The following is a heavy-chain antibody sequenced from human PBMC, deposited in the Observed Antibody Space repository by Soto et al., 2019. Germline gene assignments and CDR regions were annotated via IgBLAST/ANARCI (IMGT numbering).Heavy chain of an antibody. V-gene: IGHV3-9*01. J-gene: IGHJ5*02. CDR2: ISWNSNTI. Sequence: RHWCGAAGVTFVNYAMHWVRQAPGKGLEWVSGISWNSNTIAYADSVKGRFTISRDNAKNSLYLQMNSLSAEDTAAYDFAKDSRPTWCQAPLVT. CDR1: GVTFVNYA. CDR3: AKDSRPT.